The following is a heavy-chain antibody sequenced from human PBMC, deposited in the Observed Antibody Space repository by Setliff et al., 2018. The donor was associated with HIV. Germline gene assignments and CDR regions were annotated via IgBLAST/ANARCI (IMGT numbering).Heavy chain of an antibody. CDR2: IIPSLGAI. V-gene: IGHV1-69*13. CDR1: GGTFRNYA. CDR3: ARGRWFGQLESSFDH. J-gene: IGHJ4*02. D-gene: IGHD3-10*01. Sequence: SVKVSCKAAGGTFRNYAINWARQAPGQGLEWMGAIIPSLGAIYSAQKFQGRVTITADEYATTVYMELSSLKSEDTAVYYCARGRWFGQLESSFDHWGLGTLVTVSA.